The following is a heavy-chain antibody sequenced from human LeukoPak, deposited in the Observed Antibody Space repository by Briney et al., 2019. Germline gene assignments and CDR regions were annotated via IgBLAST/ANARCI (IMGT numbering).Heavy chain of an antibody. CDR2: IKQDGSEK. Sequence: PGGSLRLSCAASGFTFSSYWMSWVRQAPGKGLEWVANIKQDGSEKYYVDSVKGRFTISRDNAKNSLYLQMNSLRAEDTAVYYCARGHYGDPLTFDYWGQGTLVTVSS. V-gene: IGHV3-7*01. D-gene: IGHD4-17*01. CDR3: ARGHYGDPLTFDY. CDR1: GFTFSSYW. J-gene: IGHJ4*02.